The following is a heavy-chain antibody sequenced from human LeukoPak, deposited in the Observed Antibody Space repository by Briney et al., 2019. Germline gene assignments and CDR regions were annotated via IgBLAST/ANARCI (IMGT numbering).Heavy chain of an antibody. CDR1: GFTFSSYS. D-gene: IGHD1-1*01. Sequence: GGSLRLSCAASGFTFSSYSMNWVRQAPGKGLEWISSISSSSSYIYYADSVKGRFTISRDSAKNSLYLQMNSLRAEDTAVYYCARDSSGTTDWFDPWGQGTLVTVSS. J-gene: IGHJ5*02. V-gene: IGHV3-21*01. CDR3: ARDSSGTTDWFDP. CDR2: ISSSSSYI.